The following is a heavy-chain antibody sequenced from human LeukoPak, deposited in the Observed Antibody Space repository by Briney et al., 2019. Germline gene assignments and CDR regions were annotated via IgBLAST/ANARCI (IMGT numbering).Heavy chain of an antibody. CDR3: ARDRGSGWYGDWFDP. CDR1: GFTVSINS. D-gene: IGHD6-19*01. J-gene: IGHJ5*02. CDR2: IYSGGNT. V-gene: IGHV3-66*01. Sequence: GGSLRLSCTVSGFTVSINSTSWVRQAPGKGLEWVSFIYSGGNTHYSDSVKGRFTISRDNAKNSLYLQMNSLRAEDTAVYYCARDRGSGWYGDWFDPWGQGSLVTVSS.